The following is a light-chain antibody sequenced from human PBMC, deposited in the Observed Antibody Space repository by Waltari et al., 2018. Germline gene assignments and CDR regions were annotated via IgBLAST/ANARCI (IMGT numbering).Light chain of an antibody. CDR2: TPS. CDR3: QQANSFPWT. CDR1: QGLSTW. Sequence: DVHITQSPSSVSASVGDRVTIRCRASQGLSTWLAWYQQKPGGAPKLLIHTPSILQSGVPSRFSGSGSVTDFTLTISSLQPEDVATYYCQQANSFPWTFGQGT. V-gene: IGKV1-12*01. J-gene: IGKJ1*01.